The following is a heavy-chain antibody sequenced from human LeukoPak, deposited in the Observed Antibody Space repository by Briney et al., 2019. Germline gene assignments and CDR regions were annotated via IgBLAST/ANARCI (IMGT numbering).Heavy chain of an antibody. CDR1: GFSFGDYA. D-gene: IGHD6-13*01. J-gene: IGHJ1*01. CDR3: ARPSRPYRSTEYFQH. CDR2: KAYGGTT. Sequence: AGGSLRLSCSGSGFSFGDYAITWVRQAPGRGPEWLSLIRSKAYGGTTEYADSVKGRFTISRDNAKNSLYLQMNSLRAEDTAVYYCARPSRPYRSTEYFQHWGQGTLVIVSS. V-gene: IGHV3-49*04.